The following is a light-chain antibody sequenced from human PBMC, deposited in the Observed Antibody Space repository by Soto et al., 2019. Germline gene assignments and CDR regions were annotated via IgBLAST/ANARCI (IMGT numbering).Light chain of an antibody. V-gene: IGKV3-11*01. CDR1: QSIGTY. CDR2: DAS. J-gene: IGKJ4*01. CDR3: QQRNPLT. Sequence: IALTQSPGTLSLPPGERATLSCRASQSIGTYLAWYQQKPGQAPRLLIYDASTRATGIPARFSGGGSGTDFTLTISSLEPEDFAVYYCQQRNPLTFCGGTNVDI.